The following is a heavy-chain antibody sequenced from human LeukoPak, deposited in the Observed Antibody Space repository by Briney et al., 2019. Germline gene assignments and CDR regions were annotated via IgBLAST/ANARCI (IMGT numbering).Heavy chain of an antibody. J-gene: IGHJ4*02. D-gene: IGHD2-2*01. CDR2: IWYDGSNK. V-gene: IGHV3-33*01. CDR1: GFTFSSYG. CDR3: ARGPSSTSLGGYYFDY. Sequence: GALRLSCAASGFTFSSYGMHWVRQAPGKGLEWVAVIWYDGSNKYYADSVKGRFTISRDNSKKTLYLQMNSLRADGTAVYYCARGPSSTSLGGYYFDYWGQGTLVTVSS.